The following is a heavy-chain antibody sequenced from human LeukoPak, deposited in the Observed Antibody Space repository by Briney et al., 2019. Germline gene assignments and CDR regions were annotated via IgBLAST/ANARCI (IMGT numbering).Heavy chain of an antibody. V-gene: IGHV4-31*03. CDR3: ARASSGYYYDY. CDR2: IYYSGST. CDR1: GGSISSGGYY. Sequence: NPSETLSLTCTVSGGSISSGGYYWSWIRQHPGKGLEWIGYIYYSGSTYYNPSLKSRVTISVDTSKNQFSLKLSSVTAADTAVYYCARASSGYYYDYWGRGTLVTVSS. J-gene: IGHJ4*02. D-gene: IGHD3-22*01.